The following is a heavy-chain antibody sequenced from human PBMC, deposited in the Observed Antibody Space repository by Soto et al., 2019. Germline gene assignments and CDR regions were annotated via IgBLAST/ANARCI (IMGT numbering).Heavy chain of an antibody. CDR3: TRHQTNNYGSGFPFDP. J-gene: IGHJ5*02. CDR2: IYYTGRT. Sequence: SETLSLTCTVSGASISSSSYYWSWIRQPPERGLQWIASIYYTGRTQYNPSLGSRVTISVDTSKNQFSLRLSSVTATDTAVYYCTRHQTNNYGSGFPFDPWGQGTLVTSPQ. V-gene: IGHV4-39*01. CDR1: GASISSSSYY. D-gene: IGHD3-10*01.